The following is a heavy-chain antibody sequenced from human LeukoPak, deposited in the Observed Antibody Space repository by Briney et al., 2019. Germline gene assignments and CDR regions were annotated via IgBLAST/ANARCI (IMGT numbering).Heavy chain of an antibody. D-gene: IGHD2-8*01. CDR3: ARAYCTNGVCSPVPFDY. J-gene: IGHJ4*02. CDR2: IYYSGST. CDR1: GGSISSYY. V-gene: IGHV4-59*01. Sequence: SETLSLTCTVSGGSISSYYWSWIRQPPGKGPEWIGYIYYSGSTNYNPSLKSRVTISVDTSKNQFSLKLSSVTAADTAVYYCARAYCTNGVCSPVPFDYWGQGTLVTVSS.